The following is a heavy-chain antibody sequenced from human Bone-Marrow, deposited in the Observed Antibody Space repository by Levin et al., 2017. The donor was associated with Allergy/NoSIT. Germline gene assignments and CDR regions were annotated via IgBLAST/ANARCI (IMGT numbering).Heavy chain of an antibody. CDR1: GFTFSSYS. J-gene: IGHJ6*04. CDR3: ARGNYDSGSFRFFV. Sequence: KAGGSLRLSCAASGFTFSSYSMIWVRQAPGKGLEWVSSISSSSTYIYYADSVKGRFIISRDNAKNSLYLQMNSLRAEDTAVYYCARGNYDSGSFRFFVWGKGTTVTVSS. V-gene: IGHV3-21*01. D-gene: IGHD3-10*01. CDR2: ISSSSTYI.